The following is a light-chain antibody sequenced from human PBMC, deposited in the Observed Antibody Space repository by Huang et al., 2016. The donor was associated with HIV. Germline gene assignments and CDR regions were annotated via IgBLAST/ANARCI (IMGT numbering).Light chain of an antibody. Sequence: DIQMTQSPLSLSASVGDRVTITCRASQGIRNSLAWYQQKPGKAPKLLVYAASRLESGVPSWVSGSGSGTNFTLTSSSLQPEDFATYYCQQYHSSWTFGQGTKVEIK. CDR3: QQYHSSWT. J-gene: IGKJ1*01. CDR2: AAS. V-gene: IGKV1-NL1*01. CDR1: QGIRNS.